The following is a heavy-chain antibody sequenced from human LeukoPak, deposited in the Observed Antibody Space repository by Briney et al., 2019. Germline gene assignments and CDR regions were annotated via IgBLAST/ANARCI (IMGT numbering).Heavy chain of an antibody. CDR3: ARGREWFQTDNWFDP. CDR2: NNNRGST. CDR1: GGAFSGYH. D-gene: IGHD3-3*01. V-gene: IGHV4-34*01. Sequence: SEALFLSCAIYGGAFSGYHGSWSRQTPGKGLERNGENNNRGSTNYNPTLKSRVTISAETSKTQFSLKLSSVTAADTAVYYCARGREWFQTDNWFDPWGQGTLVTVSS. J-gene: IGHJ5*02.